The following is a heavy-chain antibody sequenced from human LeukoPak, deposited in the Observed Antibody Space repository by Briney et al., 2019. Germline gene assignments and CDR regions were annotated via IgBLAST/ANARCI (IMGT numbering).Heavy chain of an antibody. V-gene: IGHV4-4*07. D-gene: IGHD6-19*01. CDR1: GGSVSTYY. J-gene: IGHJ2*01. CDR2: FYSSGST. CDR3: AKVAGSRYFDI. Sequence: SETLSLTCTVSGGSVSTYYWSWIRQPAGKGLEWIGRFYSSGSTSYNPSLKSRVSMSIDTSENQFSLNLTSVTAADTVVYYCAKVAGSRYFDIWGRGTLVTVSS.